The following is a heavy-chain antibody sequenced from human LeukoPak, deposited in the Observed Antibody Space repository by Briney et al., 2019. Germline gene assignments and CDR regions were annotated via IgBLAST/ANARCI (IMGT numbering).Heavy chain of an antibody. CDR1: GGSFSGYY. J-gene: IGHJ4*02. V-gene: IGHV4-34*01. Sequence: SETLSLTCAVYGGSFSGYYWSWIRPPPGKGLEWIGEINHSGSTNYNPSLKSRVTTSVDTSKNQFSLKLSSVTAADTAVYYCARAPSVLRYCSGGSCFSRGPYYFDYWGQGTLVTVSS. CDR3: ARAPSVLRYCSGGSCFSRGPYYFDY. D-gene: IGHD2-15*01. CDR2: INHSGST.